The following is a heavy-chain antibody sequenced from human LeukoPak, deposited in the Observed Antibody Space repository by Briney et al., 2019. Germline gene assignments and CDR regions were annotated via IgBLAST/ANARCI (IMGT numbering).Heavy chain of an antibody. Sequence: GGSLRLSCAASGFTFSSYAMSWVRQAPGKGLEWVSAISGSGGSTYYADSVKGRLTISRDNSKNTLYLQMNSLRAEDTAVYYCAKGPSVVVVTATSPTPYYFDYWGQGTLVTVSS. V-gene: IGHV3-23*01. CDR2: ISGSGGST. CDR3: AKGPSVVVVTATSPTPYYFDY. D-gene: IGHD2-21*02. CDR1: GFTFSSYA. J-gene: IGHJ4*02.